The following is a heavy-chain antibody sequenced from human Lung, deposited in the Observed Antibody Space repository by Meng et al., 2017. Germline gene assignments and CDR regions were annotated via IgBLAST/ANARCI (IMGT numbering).Heavy chain of an antibody. CDR3: ARDLSDSTGYYPFQH. J-gene: IGHJ1*01. D-gene: IGHD3-22*01. CDR2: IYSRGST. Sequence: QGRLQGAGPGLGKPQQPLSLPCSVSGGSISSDGYYWTWIRQPAGKGLEWIGRIYSRGSTNYNPFLKSRVTISLDASKNQFSLELSSVTATDTAVYYCARDLSDSTGYYPFQHWGQGTLVTVSS. V-gene: IGHV4-61*02. CDR1: GGSISSDGYY.